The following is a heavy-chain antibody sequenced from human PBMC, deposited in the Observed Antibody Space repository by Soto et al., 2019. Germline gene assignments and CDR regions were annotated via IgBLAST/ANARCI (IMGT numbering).Heavy chain of an antibody. CDR2: ISGSGGST. J-gene: IGHJ6*02. Sequence: GGSLRLSCAASGFTFSSYAMSWVRQAPGKGLEWVSAISGSGGSTYYADSVKGRFTISRDNSKNTLYLQMNSLRAEDTAVYYCAKDPADSSGYYYYYYGMDVWGQGTTVTVSS. V-gene: IGHV3-23*01. CDR1: GFTFSSYA. D-gene: IGHD3-22*01. CDR3: AKDPADSSGYYYYYYGMDV.